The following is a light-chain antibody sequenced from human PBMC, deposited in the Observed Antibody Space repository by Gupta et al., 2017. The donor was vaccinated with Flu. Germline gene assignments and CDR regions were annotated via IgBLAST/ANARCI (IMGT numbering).Light chain of an antibody. Sequence: EIVLTQSPATLSLFPGERATLSCRASQSVSNYLGWYQQKPGQAPRLLIYDASNRATGVPARFSGSGSGTDFTLTISSLEPEDFAVYYCQQRTNWHPEITFGQGTRLEIK. CDR1: QSVSNY. V-gene: IGKV3-11*01. CDR2: DAS. CDR3: QQRTNWHPEIT. J-gene: IGKJ5*01.